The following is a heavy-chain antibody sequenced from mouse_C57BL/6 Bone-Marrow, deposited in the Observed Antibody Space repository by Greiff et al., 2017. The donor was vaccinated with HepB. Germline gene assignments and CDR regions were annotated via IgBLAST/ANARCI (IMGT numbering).Heavy chain of an antibody. CDR3: ARSMDYGSSLGVYFDY. CDR2: ISSGSSTI. CDR1: GFTFSDYG. Sequence: EVQLVESGGGLVKPGGSLKLSCAASGFTFSDYGMHWVRQAPEKGLEWVAYISSGSSTIYYADTVKGRFPISRDNAKNTLFLQMTSLRSEDTAMYYCARSMDYGSSLGVYFDYWGQGTTLTVSS. J-gene: IGHJ2*01. D-gene: IGHD1-1*01. V-gene: IGHV5-17*01.